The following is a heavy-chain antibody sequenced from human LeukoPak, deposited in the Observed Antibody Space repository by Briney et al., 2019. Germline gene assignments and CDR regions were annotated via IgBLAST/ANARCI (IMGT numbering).Heavy chain of an antibody. J-gene: IGHJ5*02. CDR2: IKQDGSEK. D-gene: IGHD2-2*01. CDR3: ARRRDIVVVPAAYNWFDP. V-gene: IGHV3-7*01. Sequence: GGPLRLSCAASGFTFSCYWMSWLRQAAGRGVQWVASIKQDGSEKYYVDAVKGRFTISRDNAKNSLYLQMNSLRAEDTAVYYCARRRDIVVVPAAYNWFDPWGQGALVTVSS. CDR1: GFTFSCYW.